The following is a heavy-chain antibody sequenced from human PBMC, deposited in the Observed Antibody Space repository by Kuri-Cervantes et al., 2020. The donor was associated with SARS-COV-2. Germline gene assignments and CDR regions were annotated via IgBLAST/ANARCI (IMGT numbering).Heavy chain of an antibody. Sequence: LSCDVYGGSFSGYYWSWNRQPSGKGLEWIGEINHSGSTNYNPSLKSRVTISVDTSKNQFSLKQSSVTAADTAVYYCARGEGIVLVVYALAFDIWGQGTMVTVSS. CDR2: INHSGST. V-gene: IGHV4-34*01. D-gene: IGHD2-8*02. CDR1: GGSFSGYY. CDR3: ARGEGIVLVVYALAFDI. J-gene: IGHJ3*02.